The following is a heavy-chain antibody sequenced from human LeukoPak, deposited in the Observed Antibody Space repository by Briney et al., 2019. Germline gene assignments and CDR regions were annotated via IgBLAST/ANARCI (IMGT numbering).Heavy chain of an antibody. CDR3: ARGGYGSSLSWFDP. V-gene: IGHV4-34*01. J-gene: IGHJ5*02. Sequence: GSLRLSCEASGFTFSSYSMNWVRQAPGKGLEWIGEINHSGSTNYNPSLKSRVTISVDTSKNQFSLKLSSVTAADTAVYYCARGGYGSSLSWFDPWGQGTLVTVSS. CDR2: INHSGST. CDR1: GFTFSSYS. D-gene: IGHD6-13*01.